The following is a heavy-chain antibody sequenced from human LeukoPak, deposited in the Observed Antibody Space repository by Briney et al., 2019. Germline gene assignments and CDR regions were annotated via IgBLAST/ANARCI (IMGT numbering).Heavy chain of an antibody. D-gene: IGHD2-2*02. V-gene: IGHV1-8*01. CDR3: ARRGQYCSSTSCYTGFIYYYYYYMDV. J-gene: IGHJ6*03. Sequence: ASVKVSCKASGYTFTSYDINWVRQATGQGLEWMGWMNTNSGNTGYAQKFQGRVTMTRNTSISTAYMELSSLRSEDTAVYYCARRGQYCSSTSCYTGFIYYYYYYMDVWGKGTTVAVSS. CDR1: GYTFTSYD. CDR2: MNTNSGNT.